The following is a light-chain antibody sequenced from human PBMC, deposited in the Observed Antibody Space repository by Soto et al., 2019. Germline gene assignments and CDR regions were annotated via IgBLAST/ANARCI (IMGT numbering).Light chain of an antibody. Sequence: QSALTQPPSASGSPGQSVTISCTGTGNDVGGYNYVSWYQQHPDKAPKLIIYEVNKRPSGVPDRFSGSKSGNTASLTVSGLQAEDEPDYYCASYAGSNNYVFGSGTKLTVL. CDR3: ASYAGSNNYV. CDR2: EVN. CDR1: GNDVGGYNY. J-gene: IGLJ1*01. V-gene: IGLV2-8*01.